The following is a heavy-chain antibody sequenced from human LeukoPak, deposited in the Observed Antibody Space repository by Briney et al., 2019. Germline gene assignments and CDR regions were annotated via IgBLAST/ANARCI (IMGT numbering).Heavy chain of an antibody. Sequence: ASVNVSCKASGYTFTSYAMHWVRQAPGQRLEWMGWINAGNGNTKYSQKFQGRVTITRDTSASTAYMELSSLRSEDTAVYYCARVFKRLGFDPWGQGTLVTVSS. CDR3: ARVFKRLGFDP. CDR2: INAGNGNT. V-gene: IGHV1-3*01. J-gene: IGHJ5*02. D-gene: IGHD3-9*01. CDR1: GYTFTSYA.